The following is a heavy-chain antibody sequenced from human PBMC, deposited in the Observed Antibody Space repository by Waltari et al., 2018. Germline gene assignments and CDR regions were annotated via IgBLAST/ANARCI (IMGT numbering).Heavy chain of an antibody. CDR2: IYDAGST. Sequence: EVQLVESGGGLVHSGGSLRLSWAASGFPVSKNQMSWVRQAPGRGLEWVSLIYDAGSTYYPDSVRGRFTISRDNSKNTVHLQMNSLRVEDTAIYYCARARDEETAMVYFDHWGQGTLVSVSS. J-gene: IGHJ4*02. V-gene: IGHV3-66*02. CDR1: GFPVSKNQ. CDR3: ARARDEETAMVYFDH. D-gene: IGHD5-18*01.